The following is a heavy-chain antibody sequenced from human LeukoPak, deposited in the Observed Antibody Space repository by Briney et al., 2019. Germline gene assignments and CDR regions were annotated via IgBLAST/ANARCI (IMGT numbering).Heavy chain of an antibody. V-gene: IGHV3-21*01. CDR3: ASLVFYDILTGPDY. J-gene: IGHJ4*02. CDR2: ISSSSSYI. D-gene: IGHD3-9*01. CDR1: GFTFSSYS. Sequence: GWSLRLSCAAYGFTFSSYSMNWVRQAPGKGLEWVSSISSSSSYIYYSDSLKGRFTISRDNAKNSLYLQMNSLRAEDTAVYYCASLVFYDILTGPDYWGQGTLVTVSS.